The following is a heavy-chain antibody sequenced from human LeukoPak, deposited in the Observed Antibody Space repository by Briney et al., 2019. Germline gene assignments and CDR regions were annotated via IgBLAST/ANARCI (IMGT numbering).Heavy chain of an antibody. CDR3: AKDRYSYAFEYFDS. V-gene: IGHV3-30-3*01. Sequence: GGSLRLSCAASGLIFSHYAIHWVRQTPGRGLEWLAVISYDGDNKYYADSVKGRFTISRDNSKNTLYLQMNSLRAEDTAVYYCAKDRYSYAFEYFDSWGQGTLVTVSS. J-gene: IGHJ4*02. CDR1: GLIFSHYA. CDR2: ISYDGDNK. D-gene: IGHD5-18*01.